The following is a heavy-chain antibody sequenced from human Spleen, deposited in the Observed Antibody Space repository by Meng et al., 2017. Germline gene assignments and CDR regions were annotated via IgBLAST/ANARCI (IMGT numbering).Heavy chain of an antibody. V-gene: IGHV3-11*06. J-gene: IGHJ6*02. D-gene: IGHD4-17*01. CDR2: ISPSSSYI. CDR3: ARGYGDTGHGMDV. CDR1: GFTFSDYY. Sequence: GESLKISCAASGFTFSDYYMSWIRQAPGKGLEWVSYISPSSSYIHFADSVKGRFTISRDNAKNSLYLEKNSLRAEDTAVYYCARGYGDTGHGMDVWGQGTTVTVSS.